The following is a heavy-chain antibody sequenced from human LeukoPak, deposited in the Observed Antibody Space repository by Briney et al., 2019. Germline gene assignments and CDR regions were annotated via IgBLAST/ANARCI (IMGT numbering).Heavy chain of an antibody. Sequence: GASVKVSCKASGGTFTSYAFSWVRQAPGKGLEWMGGMTPIYGVANYAQKFRGRITITADESSRTVYMELTSLTSEDTGLYFCGRAGDYYDSSGYPFWGQGTMVTVSS. J-gene: IGHJ3*01. CDR2: MTPIYGVA. CDR1: GGTFTSYA. D-gene: IGHD3-22*01. CDR3: GRAGDYYDSSGYPF. V-gene: IGHV1-69*13.